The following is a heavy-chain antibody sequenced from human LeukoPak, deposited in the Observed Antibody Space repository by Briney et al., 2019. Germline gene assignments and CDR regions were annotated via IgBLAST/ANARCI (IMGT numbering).Heavy chain of an antibody. J-gene: IGHJ4*02. V-gene: IGHV4-39*01. CDR3: SRRWSGTYPFDS. D-gene: IGHD1-26*01. Sequence: SETLSLTCTISGGSISSSSDSWGWIRQPPGKGLQWIGTIYFSGSTHYNPSLQSRVTISIDTSKNQFSLKVTSVTAADTAVYFCSRRWSGTYPFDSWGQGTLVTVSS. CDR1: GGSISSSSDS. CDR2: IYFSGST.